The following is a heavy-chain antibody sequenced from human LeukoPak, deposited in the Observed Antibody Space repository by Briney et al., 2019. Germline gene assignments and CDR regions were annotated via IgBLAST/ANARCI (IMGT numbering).Heavy chain of an antibody. J-gene: IGHJ4*02. V-gene: IGHV4-4*07. CDR2: IYTSGTT. D-gene: IGHD4-17*01. CDR1: GGSISSYY. CDR3: ASLSTVTTSFDY. Sequence: SETLSLTCTVSGGSISSYYWSWIRQPAGKGLEWIGRIYTSGTTHYNPSLKSRVTMSVDTSKNQLSLKLSSVTAADTAVYYCASLSTVTTSFDYWGQGTLVTVSS.